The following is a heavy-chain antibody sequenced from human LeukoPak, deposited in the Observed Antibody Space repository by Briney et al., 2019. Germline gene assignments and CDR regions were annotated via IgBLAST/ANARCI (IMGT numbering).Heavy chain of an antibody. CDR1: GFTFSSYA. Sequence: GGSLRLSCAASGFTFSSYAMSWVRQAPGKGLEWVALIPYDGSNKYYADSVKGRFTVSRDNSKNTLYLQMNSLRAEDTAVYYCVRGAYSSSWLNFDYWGQGTLVTVSS. V-gene: IGHV3-30*04. J-gene: IGHJ4*02. CDR3: VRGAYSSSWLNFDY. D-gene: IGHD6-13*01. CDR2: IPYDGSNK.